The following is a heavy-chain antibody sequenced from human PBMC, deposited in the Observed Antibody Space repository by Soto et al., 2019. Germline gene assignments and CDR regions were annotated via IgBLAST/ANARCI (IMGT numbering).Heavy chain of an antibody. CDR3: ARDNAPDCSGGSSYDYYYYGMDV. V-gene: IGHV1-18*01. CDR2: ISAYNGNT. D-gene: IGHD2-15*01. J-gene: IGHJ6*02. CDR1: GYTFTSYG. Sequence: QVQLVQSGAEVKKPGASVKVSCKASGYTFTSYGISWVRQAPGQGLEWMGWISAYNGNTNYAQKLQGRITMTTDTSTRRAYKELRSLRTDDTAVYYCARDNAPDCSGGSSYDYYYYGMDVWGQGTTVTVSS.